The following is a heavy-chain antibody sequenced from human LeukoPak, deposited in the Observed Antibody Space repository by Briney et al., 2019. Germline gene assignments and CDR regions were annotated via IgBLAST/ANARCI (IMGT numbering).Heavy chain of an antibody. D-gene: IGHD2-21*01. Sequence: GRSLRLSCAASGFTFSSYAMHWVRQAPGKGLEWVAVISYDGSNKYYADSVKGRFTISRDNSKNTLYLQMNSLRAEDTAVYYCARDFAFPDAFDIWGQGTMVTVSS. CDR2: ISYDGSNK. CDR3: ARDFAFPDAFDI. CDR1: GFTFSSYA. V-gene: IGHV3-30-3*01. J-gene: IGHJ3*02.